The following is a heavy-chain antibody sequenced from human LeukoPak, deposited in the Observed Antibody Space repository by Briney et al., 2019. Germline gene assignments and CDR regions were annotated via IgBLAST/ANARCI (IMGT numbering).Heavy chain of an antibody. CDR3: ARADFIDAGPYLIGP. J-gene: IGHJ5*02. D-gene: IGHD3-3*01. CDR2: INTKSGRT. V-gene: IGHV1-2*02. CDR1: GYSFTDYY. Sequence: ASVTVSCKTSGYSFTDYYIHWVRQAAGQELEWMGWINTKSGRTSSARKFQGRVTMTRDPSITTVYMDMAWLTSYDTAIYFCARADFIDAGPYLIGPWGQGTLVTVSS.